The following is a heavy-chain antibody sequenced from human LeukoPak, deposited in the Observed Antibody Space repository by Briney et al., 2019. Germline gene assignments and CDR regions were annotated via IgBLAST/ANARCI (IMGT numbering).Heavy chain of an antibody. CDR3: ARESMAAGDAFDI. Sequence: SETLSLTCSVSGDSISSHYWSWIRQPPGKGLDWMGYICYSGSTNYNPSLKSRVTISVDTSKNQFSLKLSSVTAADTAVYYCARESMAAGDAFDIWGQGTMVTVSS. J-gene: IGHJ3*02. CDR1: GDSISSHY. CDR2: ICYSGST. V-gene: IGHV4-59*11. D-gene: IGHD2/OR15-2a*01.